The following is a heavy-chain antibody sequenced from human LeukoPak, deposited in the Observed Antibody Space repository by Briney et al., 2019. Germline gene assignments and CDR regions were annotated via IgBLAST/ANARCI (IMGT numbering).Heavy chain of an antibody. D-gene: IGHD1-26*01. CDR1: GFTFSSYG. V-gene: IGHV3-64D*09. Sequence: GGSLRLSCSASGFTFSSYGMHWVRQAPGKGLEYVSAISINGGSTNYADSVKCRFTISRENSKNILYLQMTSLRAEDTAVYYCVKELRGIVPRWSPAGPDDYWGQGTLVTVSS. CDR2: ISINGGST. J-gene: IGHJ4*02. CDR3: VKELRGIVPRWSPAGPDDY.